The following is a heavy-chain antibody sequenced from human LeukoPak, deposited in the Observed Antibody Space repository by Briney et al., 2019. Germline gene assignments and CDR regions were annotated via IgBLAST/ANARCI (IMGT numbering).Heavy chain of an antibody. V-gene: IGHV3-23*01. J-gene: IGHJ4*02. CDR1: GITLSNYG. CDR2: ISGSGGTT. CDR3: AKRGVVIRVILVGFHKEAYYFDS. D-gene: IGHD3-22*01. Sequence: GSLRLPCAVSGITLSNYGMSWVRQAPGKGLEWVAGISGSGGTTSYADSVKGRFTISRDNPQNTLYLQMNSLRAEDTAVYFCAKRGVVIRVILVGFHKEAYYFDSWGQGALVTVSS.